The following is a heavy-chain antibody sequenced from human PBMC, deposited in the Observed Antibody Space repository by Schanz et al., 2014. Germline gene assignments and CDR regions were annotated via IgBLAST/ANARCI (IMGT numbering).Heavy chain of an antibody. CDR1: GYTFTSFA. J-gene: IGHJ4*02. CDR3: TTETIAMAGTFSI. Sequence: QVQLVQSGSELKKPGASVKVSCKASGYTFTSFAMNWVRQAPGQGLEWVGWINTNTGNPTYAQGFTGRFVFSLDTSGSTAYLQISSLKAEDTAAYYCTTETIAMAGTFSIWGQGTLVTVSS. D-gene: IGHD6-19*01. CDR2: INTNTGNP. V-gene: IGHV7-4-1*02.